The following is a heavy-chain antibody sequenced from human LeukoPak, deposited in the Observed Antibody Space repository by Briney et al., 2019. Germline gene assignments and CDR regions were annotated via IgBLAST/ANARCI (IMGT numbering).Heavy chain of an antibody. D-gene: IGHD3-10*01. CDR1: GYTFASYG. Sequence: ASVKVSCKASGYTFASYGISWVRQAPGQGLEWMGWISAYNGNTNYAQKLQGRVTMTTDTSTSTAYMELRSLRSDDTAVYYCARHDYGSGNVAYFDYWGQGTLVTVSS. CDR2: ISAYNGNT. CDR3: ARHDYGSGNVAYFDY. J-gene: IGHJ4*02. V-gene: IGHV1-18*01.